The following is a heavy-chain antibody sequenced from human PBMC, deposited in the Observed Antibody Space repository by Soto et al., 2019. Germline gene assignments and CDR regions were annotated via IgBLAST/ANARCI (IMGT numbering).Heavy chain of an antibody. V-gene: IGHV1-8*01. Sequence: ASVKVSCKASGYTFTSYDINWVRQATGQGLEWMGWMNPNSGNIGYAQKFQGRVTMTRNTSISTAYMELSSLRSEGTAVYYCVRGVITLYYYYGMDVWGQGTTVTVSS. J-gene: IGHJ6*02. D-gene: IGHD3-22*01. CDR2: MNPNSGNI. CDR3: VRGVITLYYYYGMDV. CDR1: GYTFTSYD.